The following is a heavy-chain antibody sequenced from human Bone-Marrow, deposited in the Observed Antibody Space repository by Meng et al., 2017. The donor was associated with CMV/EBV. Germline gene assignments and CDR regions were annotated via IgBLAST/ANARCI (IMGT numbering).Heavy chain of an antibody. V-gene: IGHV1-18*01. J-gene: IGHJ4*02. Sequence: ASVKVSRKASGYSFTSYGISWVRLFPGQGLEWMAWISGYNGKTNIARTLQDRVIVTADTTTTTAYMELRSLRSDDTAVYYCARDGPDYGEYINFDYWGQGTQVTVSS. D-gene: IGHD4-17*01. CDR3: ARDGPDYGEYINFDY. CDR1: GYSFTSYG. CDR2: ISGYNGKT.